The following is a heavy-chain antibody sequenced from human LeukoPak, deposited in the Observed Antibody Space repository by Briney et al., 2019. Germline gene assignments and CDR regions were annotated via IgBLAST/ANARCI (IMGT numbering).Heavy chain of an antibody. CDR3: VKDSPPRYSGSPPAY. D-gene: IGHD1-26*01. CDR2: MSHDGGIE. V-gene: IGHV3-30*18. Sequence: GRSLRLSCVASGFTLSMYGMHWVRQAPGKGLEWVAVMSHDGGIEKYAGSVKGRFTISRDNSRETLFLQMNSLRADDTAVYYCVKDSPPRYSGSPPAYWGQGTLVTVSS. J-gene: IGHJ4*02. CDR1: GFTLSMYG.